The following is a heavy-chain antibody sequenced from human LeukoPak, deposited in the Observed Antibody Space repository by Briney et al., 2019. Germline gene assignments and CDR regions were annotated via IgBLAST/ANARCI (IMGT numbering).Heavy chain of an antibody. D-gene: IGHD4-17*01. J-gene: IGHJ6*03. CDR1: GYTFTGYY. Sequence: ASVKVSCKASGYTFTGYYMHWVRQAPGQGLEWMGWINPNSGGTNYAQKFQGRVTMTRDTSISTAYMELSRLRSDDTAVYYCARGHRNHDYGDYGYYYMDVWGKGTTVTVSS. CDR3: ARGHRNHDYGDYGYYYMDV. CDR2: INPNSGGT. V-gene: IGHV1-2*02.